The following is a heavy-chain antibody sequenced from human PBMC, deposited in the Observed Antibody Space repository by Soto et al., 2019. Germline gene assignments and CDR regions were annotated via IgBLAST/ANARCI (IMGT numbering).Heavy chain of an antibody. J-gene: IGHJ4*02. CDR3: ARDQNYYGSGSSLDY. CDR2: INPNSGGT. V-gene: IGHV1-2*04. D-gene: IGHD3-10*01. Sequence: QVQLVQSGAEVKKPGASVKVSCKASGYTFTGYYMHWVRRAPGQGLEWMGWINPNSGGTNYAQKFQGWVTMTRDTSISTAYMELSRLRSDDTAVYYCARDQNYYGSGSSLDYWGQGTLVTVSS. CDR1: GYTFTGYY.